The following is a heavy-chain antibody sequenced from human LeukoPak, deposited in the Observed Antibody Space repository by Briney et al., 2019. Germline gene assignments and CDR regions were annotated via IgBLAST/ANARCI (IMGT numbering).Heavy chain of an antibody. V-gene: IGHV1-69*05. J-gene: IGHJ3*02. CDR3: AREHYYDSSGYYWGAFDI. D-gene: IGHD3-22*01. CDR1: GGTFSSYA. CDR2: IIPIFGTA. Sequence: SVKVSCKASGGTFSSYAISWVRQAPGQGLEWMGRIIPIFGTANYAQKFQGGVTITTDESTSTAYMELSSLRSEDTAVYYCAREHYYDSSGYYWGAFDIWGQGTMVTVSS.